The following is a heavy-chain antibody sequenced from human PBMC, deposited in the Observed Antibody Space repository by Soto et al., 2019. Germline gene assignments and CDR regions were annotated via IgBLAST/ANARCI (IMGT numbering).Heavy chain of an antibody. CDR1: GYTFTSYA. J-gene: IGHJ4*02. V-gene: IGHV1-3*01. Sequence: ASVKVSCKASGYTFTSYAMHWVRQAPGQRLEWMGWINAGNGNTRYSQKFQGRVTITRDTSASTAYMELSSLRSEDTAVYYCARGSQWRSSGPFDYWGKGTLVTVSS. CDR2: INAGNGNT. CDR3: ARGSQWRSSGPFDY. D-gene: IGHD6-19*01.